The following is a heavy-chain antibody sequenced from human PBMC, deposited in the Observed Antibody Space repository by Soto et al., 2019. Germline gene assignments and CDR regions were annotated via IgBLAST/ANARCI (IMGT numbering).Heavy chain of an antibody. V-gene: IGHV4-59*08. Sequence: SETLSLTCAVSGVSISSYYWSWIRQPPGKGLEWIGYIYYSVSTNYNPSLKSRVTISVDTSKNQFSLKLSSVTAADTAVYYCARSIDPWGQGTLVTVSS. CDR3: ARSIDP. CDR2: IYYSVST. J-gene: IGHJ5*02. CDR1: GVSISSYY.